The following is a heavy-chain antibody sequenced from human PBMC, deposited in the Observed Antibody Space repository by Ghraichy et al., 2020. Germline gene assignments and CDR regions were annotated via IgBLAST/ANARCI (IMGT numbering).Heavy chain of an antibody. CDR3: ANIPFMTMFY. D-gene: IGHD3-3*01. V-gene: IGHV3-23*01. Sequence: LSLTCAASGFTFSSYGMNWVRQAPGKGLEWVSFISGSGGTTNYADSVKGRFTISRDNSKRTVYLQVNSLRAEDTAVFYCANIPFMTMFYWGPGTLVTVSS. CDR1: GFTFSSYG. J-gene: IGHJ4*02. CDR2: ISGSGGTT.